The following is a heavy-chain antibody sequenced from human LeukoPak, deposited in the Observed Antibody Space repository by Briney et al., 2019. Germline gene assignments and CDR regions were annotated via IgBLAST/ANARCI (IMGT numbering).Heavy chain of an antibody. V-gene: IGHV3-74*01. CDR1: GFTFSSHW. J-gene: IGHJ3*02. CDR3: ARGRYSSSSGDHDAFDI. CDR2: INSDESTT. D-gene: IGHD6-6*01. Sequence: PGGSLRLSCAASGFTFSSHWMHWVRQAPGKGLGWVSRINSDESTTNYADSVKGRFTTSRDNAKNTLYLQMNSLRAEDTAVYYCARGRYSSSSGDHDAFDIWGQGTMVTVSS.